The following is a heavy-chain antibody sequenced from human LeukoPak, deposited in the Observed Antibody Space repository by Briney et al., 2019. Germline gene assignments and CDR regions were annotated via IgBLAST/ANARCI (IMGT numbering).Heavy chain of an antibody. CDR2: LNPNSGGT. D-gene: IGHD6-13*01. V-gene: IGHV1-2*02. CDR3: ARGSSTSWYKYYFDN. CDR1: GYTFTGYY. Sequence: ASVTVTFTASGYTFTGYYMHWVRQAPGQGLERMGWLNPNSGGTKYAPQFQGRVTMTRDTSSSTAYMELTSLICDDTAVYYCARGSSTSWYKYYFDNWGPGTLVTVSS. J-gene: IGHJ4*02.